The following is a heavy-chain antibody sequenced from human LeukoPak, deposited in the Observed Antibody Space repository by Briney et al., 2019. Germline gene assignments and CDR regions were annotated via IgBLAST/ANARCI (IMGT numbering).Heavy chain of an antibody. Sequence: SETLSLTCTVSGDSIRSYYWSWIRQPPGKGLEWIGYIYYSGSTNYNPSLKSRVTISVDTSKNQFSLKLSSVTAADTAVYCSAREVEMAATSYFDYWGQGTLVTVSS. CDR2: IYYSGST. J-gene: IGHJ4*02. V-gene: IGHV4-59*01. D-gene: IGHD5-24*01. CDR1: GDSIRSYY. CDR3: AREVEMAATSYFDY.